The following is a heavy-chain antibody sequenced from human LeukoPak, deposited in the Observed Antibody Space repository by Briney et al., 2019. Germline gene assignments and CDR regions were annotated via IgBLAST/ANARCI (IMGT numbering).Heavy chain of an antibody. CDR1: GFTFDDFA. Sequence: HTGRSLRLSCAASGFTFDDFAMHWVRQVPGKGLEWVSGIAWNGGRAAFADSVKGRFNISRDNDKNSLYLEMNSMRGEDTAFYYCGKDRGGVIRGGSWGMDVWGQGTTVSVSS. J-gene: IGHJ6*02. D-gene: IGHD3-16*01. CDR3: GKDRGGVIRGGSWGMDV. V-gene: IGHV3-9*01. CDR2: IAWNGGRA.